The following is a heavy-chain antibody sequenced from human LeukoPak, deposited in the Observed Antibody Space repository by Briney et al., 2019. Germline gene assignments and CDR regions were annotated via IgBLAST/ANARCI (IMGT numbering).Heavy chain of an antibody. CDR3: ARGVWLESYFDY. CDR2: INPNSGGT. Sequence: ASVKVSCKASGYTFTGYYMHWVRQAPGQGLEWMGWINPNSGGTNYAQKFQGRVTMTRDTSISTAYMELSRLRSDDTAAYYCARGVWLESYFDYWGQGTLVTVSS. CDR1: GYTFTGYY. J-gene: IGHJ4*02. D-gene: IGHD6-19*01. V-gene: IGHV1-2*02.